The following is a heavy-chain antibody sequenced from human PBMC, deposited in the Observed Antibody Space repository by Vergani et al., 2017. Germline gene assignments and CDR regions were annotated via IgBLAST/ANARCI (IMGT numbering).Heavy chain of an antibody. Sequence: QVQLQESGPGLVEPSETLSLTCAVSGYSIRNGDYWGWIRQPPGKGLEWIGSIYHSGSTHYNPSLKSRVTISVDTSKNDFSLKVTSVTAADTAVYYCTRQPQEGASGPPSVPTWGQGISVIVSS. CDR3: TRQPQEGASGPPSVPT. D-gene: IGHD5-12*01. CDR1: GYSIRNGDY. V-gene: IGHV4-38-2*01. J-gene: IGHJ4*02. CDR2: IYHSGST.